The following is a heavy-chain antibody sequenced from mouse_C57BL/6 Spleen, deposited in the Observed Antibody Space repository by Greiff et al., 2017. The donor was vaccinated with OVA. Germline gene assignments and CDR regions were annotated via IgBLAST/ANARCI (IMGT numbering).Heavy chain of an antibody. CDR3: ARAGGNYSPWFAY. D-gene: IGHD2-1*01. CDR2: ISYDGSN. V-gene: IGHV3-6*01. CDR1: GYSITSGYY. Sequence: EVQVVESGPGLVKPSQSLSLTCSVTGYSITSGYYWNWIRQFPGNKLEWMGYISYDGSNNYNPSLKNRISITRDTSKNQFFLKLNSVTTEDTATYYCARAGGNYSPWFAYWGQGTLVTVSA. J-gene: IGHJ3*01.